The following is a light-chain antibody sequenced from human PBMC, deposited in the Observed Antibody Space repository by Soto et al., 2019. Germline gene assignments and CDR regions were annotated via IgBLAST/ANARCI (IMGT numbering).Light chain of an antibody. CDR3: QHYNSYSET. V-gene: IGKV1-5*03. CDR2: KAS. J-gene: IGKJ4*01. CDR1: QTISSW. Sequence: DIQMTQSRSTLSGSVGESVTITGRASQTISSWLAWYQQKPGKAPKLLIYKASTLKSGVPSRFSGSGSGTEFTLTISSLQPDEFATYYCQHYNSYSETVGDGTKVDIK.